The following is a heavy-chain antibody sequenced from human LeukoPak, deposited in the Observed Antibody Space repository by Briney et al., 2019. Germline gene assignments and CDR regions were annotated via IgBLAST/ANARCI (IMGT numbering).Heavy chain of an antibody. V-gene: IGHV3-30*02. CDR1: GFTFSSYG. CDR3: AKDRKVGATYYFDY. CDR2: IRYDGSNK. J-gene: IGHJ4*02. Sequence: GGSLRLSCAASGFTFSSYGMHWVRQAPGKGLEWVAFIRYDGSNKYYADSVKGRFTISRDNSKNTLYLQMSSLRAEDTAVYYCAKDRKVGATYYFDYWGQGTLVTVSS. D-gene: IGHD1-26*01.